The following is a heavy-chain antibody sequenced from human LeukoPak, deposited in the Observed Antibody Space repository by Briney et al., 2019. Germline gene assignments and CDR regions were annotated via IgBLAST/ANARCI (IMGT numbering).Heavy chain of an antibody. CDR1: GGSISSSSYD. CDR2: IYYSGTT. D-gene: IGHD2-8*01. J-gene: IGHJ4*02. Sequence: PSETLSLTCTVSGGSISSSSYDWGWIRQPPGKGLEWIGSIYYSGTTYYNPPLKSRVTISVGASKDQVSLKLNSVTAADTAVYYCARLFPSCTKTTCDFDYWGQGTLVSVSS. V-gene: IGHV4-39*01. CDR3: ARLFPSCTKTTCDFDY.